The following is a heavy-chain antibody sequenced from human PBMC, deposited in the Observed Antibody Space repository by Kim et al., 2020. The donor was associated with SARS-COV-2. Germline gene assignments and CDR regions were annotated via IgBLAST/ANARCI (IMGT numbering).Heavy chain of an antibody. V-gene: IGHV5-10-1*01. J-gene: IGHJ4*02. CDR1: GYSFTSYW. Sequence: GESLKISCKGSGYSFTSYWISWVRQMPGKGLEWMGRIDPSDSYTNYSPSFQGHVTISADKSISTAYLQWSSLKASDTAMYYCARHRGYSYGYPFFDYWGQGTLVTVSS. D-gene: IGHD5-18*01. CDR2: IDPSDSYT. CDR3: ARHRGYSYGYPFFDY.